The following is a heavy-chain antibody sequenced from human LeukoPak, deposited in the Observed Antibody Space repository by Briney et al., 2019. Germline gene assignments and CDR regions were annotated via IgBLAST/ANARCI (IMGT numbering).Heavy chain of an antibody. CDR2: ISSSGSTI. D-gene: IGHD3-22*01. V-gene: IGHV3-11*01. Sequence: GGSLRLSYAASGFTFSDYYMSWIRQAPGKGLEWVSYISSSGSTIYYADSVKGRFTISRDNAKNSLYLQMNSLRAEDTAVYYCARDLDDSSAIYYYYGMDVWGQGTTVTVSS. CDR3: ARDLDDSSAIYYYYGMDV. J-gene: IGHJ6*02. CDR1: GFTFSDYY.